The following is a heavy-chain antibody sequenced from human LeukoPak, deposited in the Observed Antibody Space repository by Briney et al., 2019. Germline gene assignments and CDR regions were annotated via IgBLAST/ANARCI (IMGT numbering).Heavy chain of an antibody. CDR3: AKPGRTLLWFGSGRDEGWFDP. Sequence: GGSLRLSCAASGFTFSSYGMHWVRQAPGKGLEWVAVISYDGSNKYYADSVKGRFTISRDNSKNTLYLQMNSLRAEDTAVYYCAKPGRTLLWFGSGRDEGWFDPWGQGTLVTVSS. CDR2: ISYDGSNK. D-gene: IGHD3-10*01. CDR1: GFTFSSYG. V-gene: IGHV3-30*18. J-gene: IGHJ5*02.